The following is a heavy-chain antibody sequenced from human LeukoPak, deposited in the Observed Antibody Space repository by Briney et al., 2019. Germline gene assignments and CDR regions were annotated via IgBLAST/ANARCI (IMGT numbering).Heavy chain of an antibody. Sequence: GGSLRLSCAASGFTFSSYDMHWVRQARGKGLEWVSGIGTAGDTYYPGSVKGRFTISRENAKNSLYLQMNSLRAGDTAVYYCARCAPDFWSGGCYGMDVWGQGTTVTVSS. CDR1: GFTFSSYD. CDR2: IGTAGDT. J-gene: IGHJ6*02. D-gene: IGHD3-3*01. V-gene: IGHV3-13*01. CDR3: ARCAPDFWSGGCYGMDV.